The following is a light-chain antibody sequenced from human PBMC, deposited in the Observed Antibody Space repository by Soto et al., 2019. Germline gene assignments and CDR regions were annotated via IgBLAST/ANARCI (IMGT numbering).Light chain of an antibody. Sequence: DIQMTQSPSTLSASLGDRVTVTCRASQSINSWLAWYQQKPGKAPKLLIYDASSLQSGVPSRFTGSGFGTEFTLTISSLQPDDFATYYCQQYHRYSRTFGQGTKVDIK. CDR2: DAS. CDR1: QSINSW. J-gene: IGKJ1*01. V-gene: IGKV1-5*01. CDR3: QQYHRYSRT.